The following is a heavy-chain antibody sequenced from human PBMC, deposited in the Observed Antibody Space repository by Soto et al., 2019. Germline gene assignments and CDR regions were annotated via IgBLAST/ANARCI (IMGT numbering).Heavy chain of an antibody. Sequence: SETLSLTCTVSGGSIRTSSHYWGWIRQTPGKGLEWVGSMHYTGSTYYNPSLKSRLAIPVDTSKNQFSLKLTSVTAADTAAYYFARIYFADSYCYPPRYVAFDIWGQGTMVTVS. J-gene: IGHJ3*02. CDR2: MHYTGST. V-gene: IGHV4-39*01. CDR3: ARIYFADSYCYPPRYVAFDI. CDR1: GGSIRTSSHY. D-gene: IGHD2-15*01.